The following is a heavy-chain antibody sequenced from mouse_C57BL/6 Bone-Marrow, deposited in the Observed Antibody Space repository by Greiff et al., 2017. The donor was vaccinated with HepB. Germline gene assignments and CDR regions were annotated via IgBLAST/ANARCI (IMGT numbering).Heavy chain of an antibody. Sequence: EVQLQESGGGLVKPGGSLKLSCAASGFTFSSYAMSWVRQTPEKRLEWVATISDGGSYTYYPDNVKGRFTISRDNAKNNLYLQMSHLKSEDTAMYYCARDRGIYYDYAVPFAYWGQGTLVTVSA. J-gene: IGHJ3*01. CDR3: ARDRGIYYDYAVPFAY. V-gene: IGHV5-4*01. D-gene: IGHD2-4*01. CDR2: ISDGGSYT. CDR1: GFTFSSYA.